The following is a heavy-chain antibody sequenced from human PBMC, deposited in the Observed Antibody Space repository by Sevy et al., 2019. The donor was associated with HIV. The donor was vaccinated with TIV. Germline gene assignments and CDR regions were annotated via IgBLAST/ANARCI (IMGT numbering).Heavy chain of an antibody. Sequence: GGSLRLSCAVSGFTFSGSAMDWVRHTSGKGLEWLGRIRNQANNYTTTYAASVKGRFVISRDDSKNTAYLHMSNLKSEETAVYYCTSGIAVVGTVYFDYWGRGTLVTVSS. CDR3: TSGIAVVGTVYFDY. J-gene: IGHJ4*02. CDR2: IRNQANNYTT. CDR1: GFTFSGSA. V-gene: IGHV3-73*01. D-gene: IGHD6-19*01.